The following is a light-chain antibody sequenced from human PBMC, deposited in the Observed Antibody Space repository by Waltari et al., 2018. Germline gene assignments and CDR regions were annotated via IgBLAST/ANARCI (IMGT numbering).Light chain of an antibody. CDR2: EAR. CDR1: STYVGNDNL. J-gene: IGLJ3*02. V-gene: IGLV2-23*01. Sequence: QSAQTQPAAVSGSPGQSITIPCTGTSTYVGNDNLVSWYQQHPGKAPKVIIYEARKRPSGVSSRFSGSTSGNTASLTISGLQAEDEADYYCCLYVGGGIRVFGGGTKLTVL. CDR3: CLYVGGGIRV.